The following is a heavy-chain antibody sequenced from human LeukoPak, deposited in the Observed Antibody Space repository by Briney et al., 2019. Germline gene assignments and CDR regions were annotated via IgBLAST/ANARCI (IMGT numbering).Heavy chain of an antibody. CDR3: ARTYYYDRSDYYDNWFDP. CDR1: GFTFSSYT. D-gene: IGHD3-22*01. CDR2: LSYDGSND. J-gene: IGHJ5*02. Sequence: GGSLRLSCAASGFTFSSYTMHCVRQAPGKGLEWISLLSYDGSNDYYADSVKGRFSISRDNSRNTLYLQMDSLRAEDTAVYYCARTYYYDRSDYYDNWFDPWGQGTLVTVAS. V-gene: IGHV3-30-3*01.